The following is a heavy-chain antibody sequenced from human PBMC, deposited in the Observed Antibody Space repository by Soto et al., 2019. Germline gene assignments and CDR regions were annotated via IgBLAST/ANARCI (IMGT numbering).Heavy chain of an antibody. V-gene: IGHV3-15*07. D-gene: IGHD6-6*01. CDR3: TTVVMHLAAHYYYGMDV. Sequence: GGSLRLSCAASGFTFSNAWMNWVRQAPGKGLEWVGRIKSKTDVGTTDYGAPVKGRFTMSRDDSKNTLYLQMNSLKTEDTAVYYCTTVVMHLAAHYYYGMDVWGQGTTVTVSS. CDR2: IKSKTDVGTT. J-gene: IGHJ6*02. CDR1: GFTFSNAW.